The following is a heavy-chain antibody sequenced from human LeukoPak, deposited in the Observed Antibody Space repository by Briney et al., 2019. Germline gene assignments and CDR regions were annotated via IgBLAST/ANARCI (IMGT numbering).Heavy chain of an antibody. J-gene: IGHJ5*02. CDR2: MYYSGDS. Sequence: SETLSLACNISGVPITDYYWSWIRLAPRRGLQWIGYMYYSGDSNSNPSLEGRVTMSADTSTNQFSLRLTSVTAADTAIYYCARELPSTGNWFDPWGQGILVTVSS. CDR1: GVPITDYY. CDR3: ARELPSTGNWFDP. D-gene: IGHD1-14*01. V-gene: IGHV4-59*01.